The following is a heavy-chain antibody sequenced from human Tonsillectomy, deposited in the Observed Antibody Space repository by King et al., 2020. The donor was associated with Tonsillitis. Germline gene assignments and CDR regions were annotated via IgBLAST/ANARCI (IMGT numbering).Heavy chain of an antibody. J-gene: IGHJ4*02. CDR2: IDWDDDK. D-gene: IGHD3-10*01. V-gene: IGHV2-70*01. CDR1: GFSLTASQMC. CDR3: ARGTYVYASGSYYYAD. Sequence: VTLKESGPALVKPTQTLTLTCTFSGFSLTASQMCVSWFRQPPGTALEWLGLIDWDDDKYYNTSLKTRLTISKDTSKNQVVLEMTNMDPVDTATYYCARGTYVYASGSYYYADWGQGARVTVSS.